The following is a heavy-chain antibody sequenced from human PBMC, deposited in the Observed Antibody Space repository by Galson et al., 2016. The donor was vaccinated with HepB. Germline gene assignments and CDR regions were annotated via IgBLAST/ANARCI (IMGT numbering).Heavy chain of an antibody. J-gene: IGHJ3*02. CDR1: GGSISSSSYY. V-gene: IGHV4-39*01. Sequence: LSLTCTVSGGSISSSSYYWVWIRQPPGKGLEWIGNIYYSGGSYPTPSLKSRVTMSVDTSKNQFSLEMTSVTAADTAVYYCTRPVGTSGGAFDIWGQGAMVTVSS. D-gene: IGHD4-23*01. CDR2: IYYSGGS. CDR3: TRPVGTSGGAFDI.